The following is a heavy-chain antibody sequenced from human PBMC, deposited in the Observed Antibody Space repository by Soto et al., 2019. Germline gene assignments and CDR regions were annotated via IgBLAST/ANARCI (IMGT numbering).Heavy chain of an antibody. D-gene: IGHD1-26*01. CDR1: GGSISSYY. Sequence: PSETLSLTCTVSGGSISSYYWSWIRQPPGKGLEWIGYIYYSGSTNYNPSLKSRVTISVDTSKNQFSLKLSSVTAADTAVYYCARARRRELLPLYYFDYWGQGTLVTVSS. CDR2: IYYSGST. J-gene: IGHJ4*02. CDR3: ARARRRELLPLYYFDY. V-gene: IGHV4-59*01.